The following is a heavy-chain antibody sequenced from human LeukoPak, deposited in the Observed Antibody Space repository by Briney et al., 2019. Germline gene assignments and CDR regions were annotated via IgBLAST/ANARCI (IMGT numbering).Heavy chain of an antibody. CDR3: ARSRGRTTTWWFDP. Sequence: SVKVSCKASGGTFSSYAISWVRQAPGQGLEWMGGIIPIFGTANYAQKSQGRVTITADESTSTAYMELSRLRSDDTAVYYCARSRGRTTTWWFDPWGQGTLVTVSS. J-gene: IGHJ5*02. V-gene: IGHV1-69*01. D-gene: IGHD3-10*01. CDR1: GGTFSSYA. CDR2: IIPIFGTA.